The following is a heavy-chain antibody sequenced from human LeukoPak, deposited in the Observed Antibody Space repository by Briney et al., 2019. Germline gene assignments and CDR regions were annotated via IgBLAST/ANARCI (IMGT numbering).Heavy chain of an antibody. J-gene: IGHJ4*02. V-gene: IGHV1-2*02. Sequence: ASVKVSCKTSGYTFTDYDITWVRQAPGQGLEWMGRVSPYSGGTNYAQKFQGRVTMTRDTSISTAYMELSRLRSDDTAVYYCARGTRRLTTVTTLDYWGQGTLVTVSS. CDR3: ARGTRRLTTVTTLDY. D-gene: IGHD4-17*01. CDR1: GYTFTDYD. CDR2: VSPYSGGT.